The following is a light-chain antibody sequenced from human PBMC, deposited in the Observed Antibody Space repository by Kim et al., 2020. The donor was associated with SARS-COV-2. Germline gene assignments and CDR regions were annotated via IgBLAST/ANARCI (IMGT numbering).Light chain of an antibody. CDR2: DNN. Sequence: GPKVTVAGSGTSSNTGNNYVSWYQQLPGTAPKLLIYDNNRRPSGIPDRFSGSKSGTSATLGITGLQTGEEADYYCGTWDSSLSAVVFGGGTQLTVL. CDR3: GTWDSSLSAVV. CDR1: SSNTGNNY. J-gene: IGLJ2*01. V-gene: IGLV1-51*01.